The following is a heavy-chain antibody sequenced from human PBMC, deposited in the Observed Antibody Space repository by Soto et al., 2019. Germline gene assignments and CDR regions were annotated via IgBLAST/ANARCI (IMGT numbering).Heavy chain of an antibody. CDR1: GGSISSSSYY. CDR2: FYYSGST. D-gene: IGHD5-18*01. J-gene: IGHJ4*02. Sequence: SETLSLTCTVSGGSISSSSYYWGWIRQPLGKGLEWIGTFYYSGSTYYNPSLKSRVTISVDTSKNQFSLKLSSVTAADAAVYYCARQSGYSYGEFFDYWGQGTLVTVSS. V-gene: IGHV4-39*01. CDR3: ARQSGYSYGEFFDY.